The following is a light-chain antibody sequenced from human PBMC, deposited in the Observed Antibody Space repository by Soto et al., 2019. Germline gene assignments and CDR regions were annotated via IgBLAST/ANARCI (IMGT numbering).Light chain of an antibody. J-gene: IGLJ3*02. CDR3: AAWDDSLNGWV. CDR2: SNN. V-gene: IGLV1-44*01. CDR1: SSNIGSNT. Sequence: QSVLTQPPSASGTPGQRVTISCSGSSSNIGSNTVNWYQQLPGTAPKLLIYSNNQRPSGVPDRVSGSKSGTSASLAISGLQSEDEADYYGAAWDDSLNGWVFGGGTQLTVL.